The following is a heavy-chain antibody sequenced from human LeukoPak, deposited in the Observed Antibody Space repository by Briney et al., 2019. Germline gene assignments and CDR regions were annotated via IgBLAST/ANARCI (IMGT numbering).Heavy chain of an antibody. J-gene: IGHJ3*02. D-gene: IGHD2-2*01. CDR3: AKEQWGYCSSTSCSDAFDI. Sequence: PGGSLRLSCAASGFTFGSYGMHWVRQAPGKGLEWVAFIRYDGSNKYYADSVKGRFTISRDNSKNTLYLQMNSLRAEDTAVYYCAKEQWGYCSSTSCSDAFDIWGQGTMVTVSS. V-gene: IGHV3-30*02. CDR1: GFTFGSYG. CDR2: IRYDGSNK.